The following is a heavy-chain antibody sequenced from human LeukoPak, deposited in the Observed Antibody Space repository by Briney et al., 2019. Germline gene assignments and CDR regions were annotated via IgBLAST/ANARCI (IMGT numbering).Heavy chain of an antibody. Sequence: HPGGSLRLSCTASGSTFGDYAMSWVRQAPGKGLEWVGFIRSKAYGGTTEYAASVKGRFTISRDDSKSIAYLQMNSLKTEDTAVYYCTRVRIAVAGRGRYFDYWGQGTLVTVSS. D-gene: IGHD6-19*01. V-gene: IGHV3-49*04. J-gene: IGHJ4*02. CDR2: IRSKAYGGTT. CDR3: TRVRIAVAGRGRYFDY. CDR1: GSTFGDYA.